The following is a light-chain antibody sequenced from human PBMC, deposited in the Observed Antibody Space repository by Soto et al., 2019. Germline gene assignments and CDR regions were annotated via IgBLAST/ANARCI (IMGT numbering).Light chain of an antibody. CDR3: QQYDNWPWT. J-gene: IGKJ1*01. CDR2: GAS. Sequence: EVVMTQSPATLSVSPGGRATLSCRASQSISGTLAWYQQKPGQAPRLLIHGASTRAPGFPARFSGSGSGTDSTLTISSLQSEDFAVYYCQQYDNWPWTFGQGTKVEIK. CDR1: QSISGT. V-gene: IGKV3-15*01.